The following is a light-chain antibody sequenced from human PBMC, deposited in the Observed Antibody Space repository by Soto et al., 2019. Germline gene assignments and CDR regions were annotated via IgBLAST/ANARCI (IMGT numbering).Light chain of an antibody. CDR2: KAS. CDR1: QSISRW. J-gene: IGKJ2*01. Sequence: GDRVPIACRASQSISRWMAWYQQKPGEAPKLLIYKASTLESGVPSRFSGSGSGTEFTLTISSLQPDDFATYYCHQYNSYFFGQGTKLEIK. CDR3: HQYNSYF. V-gene: IGKV1-5*03.